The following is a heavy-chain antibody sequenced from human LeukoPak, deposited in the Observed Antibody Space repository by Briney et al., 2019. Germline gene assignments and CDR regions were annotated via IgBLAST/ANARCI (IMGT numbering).Heavy chain of an antibody. D-gene: IGHD3-10*01. CDR2: ISSSSSTI. J-gene: IGHJ4*02. Sequence: GGSLRLSCAASGFTFSSYSMNWVRQAPGKGLEWVSYISSSSSTIYYADSVKGRFTISRDNAKNSLYLQMNSLRAEDTAVYYCAREFEVRGVPVYYFDYWGQGTLVTVSS. V-gene: IGHV3-48*01. CDR1: GFTFSSYS. CDR3: AREFEVRGVPVYYFDY.